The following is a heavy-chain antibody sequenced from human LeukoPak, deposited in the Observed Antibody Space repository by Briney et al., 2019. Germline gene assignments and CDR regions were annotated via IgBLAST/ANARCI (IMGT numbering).Heavy chain of an antibody. D-gene: IGHD3-3*02. Sequence: SVKVSCKASGYTFTGYYMHWVRQAPGHGLEWMGWIIPILGIANYAQKFQGRVTITADKSTSTAYMELSSLRSEDTAVYYCSTGSFHFDQWGQGTLVTVSS. V-gene: IGHV1-69*10. CDR2: IIPILGIA. CDR3: STGSFHFDQ. CDR1: GYTFTGYY. J-gene: IGHJ4*02.